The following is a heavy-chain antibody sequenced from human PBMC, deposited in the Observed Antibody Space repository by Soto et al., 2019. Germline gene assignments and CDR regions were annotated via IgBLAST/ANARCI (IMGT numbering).Heavy chain of an antibody. D-gene: IGHD3-9*01. J-gene: IGHJ6*02. V-gene: IGHV4-31*03. CDR2: IYYSGST. CDR1: GGSISSGGYY. Sequence: SETLSLTCPVSGGSISSGGYYWSWIRQHPGKGLEWIGYIYYSGSTYYNPSLKSRVTISVDTSKNQFSLKLSSVTAADTAVYYCARAGPYDILTGYYNGMDVWGQGTTVTVSS. CDR3: ARAGPYDILTGYYNGMDV.